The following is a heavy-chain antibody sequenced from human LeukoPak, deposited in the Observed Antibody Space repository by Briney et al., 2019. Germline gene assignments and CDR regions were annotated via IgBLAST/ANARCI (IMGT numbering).Heavy chain of an antibody. CDR3: VKDDFYDATEA. J-gene: IGHJ5*02. Sequence: GGSLRLSCAASKFTFSDYYMSWIRQAPGKGLEWVSYISSSGTIIYYADSVKGRSTISRDNAKNKLYLQMSRLRPEDSALYYCVKDDFYDATEAWGRGTLVTVSS. V-gene: IGHV3-11*04. CDR1: KFTFSDYY. CDR2: ISSSGTII. D-gene: IGHD3-22*01.